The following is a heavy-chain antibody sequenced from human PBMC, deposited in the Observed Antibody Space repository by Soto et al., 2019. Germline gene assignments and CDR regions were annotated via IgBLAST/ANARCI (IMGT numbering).Heavy chain of an antibody. Sequence: EVQLVESGGGLVKPGGSLRLSCAASGFTFSNAWMSWVRQAPGKGLEWVGRIKSKTDGGTTDYAAPVKGRFTISRDDSKNTLYLQMNSLKTEDTGVYYCTTEGYCSSTSCRNNWFDPWGQGTLVTVCS. J-gene: IGHJ5*02. D-gene: IGHD2-2*01. CDR2: IKSKTDGGTT. V-gene: IGHV3-15*01. CDR1: GFTFSNAW. CDR3: TTEGYCSSTSCRNNWFDP.